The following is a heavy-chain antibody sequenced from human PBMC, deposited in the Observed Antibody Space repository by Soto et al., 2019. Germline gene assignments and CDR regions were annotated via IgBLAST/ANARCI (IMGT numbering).Heavy chain of an antibody. CDR3: RKAAEAD. J-gene: IGHJ4*02. CDR1: GCTSSNFG. Sequence: EVQVLESGGGLVQPGGSLRLSCTVSGCTSSNFGMSWVRQAPGKGLEWVSGMSGSGDDTYYADSVKGRFTISRDNSKNKLYLQMRSLRVDDTAVYYCRKAAEADWGQGTLVTVSS. V-gene: IGHV3-23*01. CDR2: MSGSGDDT.